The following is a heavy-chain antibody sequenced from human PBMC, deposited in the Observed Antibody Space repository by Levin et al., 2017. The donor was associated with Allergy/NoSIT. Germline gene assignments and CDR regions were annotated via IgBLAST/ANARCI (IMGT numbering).Heavy chain of an antibody. CDR3: AKDLDSSGYFDY. Sequence: PGGSLRLSCAASGFTFSSYGMHWVRQAPGKGLEWVAVISYDGSNKYYADSVKGRFTISRDNSKNTLYLQMNSLRAEDTAVYYCAKDLDSSGYFDYWGQGTLVTVSS. J-gene: IGHJ4*02. D-gene: IGHD3-22*01. CDR2: ISYDGSNK. V-gene: IGHV3-30*18. CDR1: GFTFSSYG.